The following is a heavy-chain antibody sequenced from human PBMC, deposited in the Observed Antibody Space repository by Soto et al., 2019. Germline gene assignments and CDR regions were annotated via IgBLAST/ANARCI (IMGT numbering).Heavy chain of an antibody. D-gene: IGHD1-26*01. V-gene: IGHV3-15*07. Sequence: PGGSLRLSCAASGFTFSNAWMNWVRQAPGKGLEWVGRIKSKTDGGTTDYAAPVKGRFTISRDDSKNTLYLQMNSLKTEDTAVYYCTTVPIPGGIVGATDAFDIWGQGTMVTVSS. CDR2: IKSKTDGGTT. J-gene: IGHJ3*02. CDR1: GFTFSNAW. CDR3: TTVPIPGGIVGATDAFDI.